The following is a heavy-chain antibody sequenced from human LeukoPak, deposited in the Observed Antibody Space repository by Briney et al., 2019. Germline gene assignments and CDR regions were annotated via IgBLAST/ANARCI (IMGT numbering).Heavy chain of an antibody. D-gene: IGHD3-3*01. J-gene: IGHJ4*02. CDR1: GFTVSSNY. Sequence: PGGSLRLSCAASGFTVSSNYMSWARQAPGKGLEWVSVIYSGGSTYYADSAKGRFTISRDNSKNTLYLQMNSLRAEDTAVYYCAKYQVIIRFFDYWGQGTLVTVSS. CDR2: IYSGGST. CDR3: AKYQVIIRFFDY. V-gene: IGHV3-66*01.